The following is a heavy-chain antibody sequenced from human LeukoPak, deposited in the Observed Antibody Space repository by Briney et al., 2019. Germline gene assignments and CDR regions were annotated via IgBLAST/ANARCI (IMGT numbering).Heavy chain of an antibody. D-gene: IGHD5-18*01. Sequence: GGSLRLSCAASGFTFSSYSMNWVRQAPGKGLEWVSYINSKSDTIYYADSVKGRFTISRDNAKSALYLQINSLRAEDTAVYYCARGPPEIQLYLNCFDPWGQGTLVTVSS. J-gene: IGHJ5*02. CDR2: INSKSDTI. CDR3: ARGPPEIQLYLNCFDP. V-gene: IGHV3-48*04. CDR1: GFTFSSYS.